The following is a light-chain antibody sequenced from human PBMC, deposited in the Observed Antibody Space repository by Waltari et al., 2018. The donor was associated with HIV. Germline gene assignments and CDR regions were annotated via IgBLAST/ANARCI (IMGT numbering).Light chain of an antibody. CDR1: SSNIGAGYD. Sequence: QSVLTQPPSVSGAPGQRVTVSCPGNSSNIGAGYDVHWYQQLPGTAPKLLIYVNTNRPSGVPDRFSGSKSGSSASLAITVLQAEDEADYYCQSYDTSLSGVVFGGGTKVTVL. V-gene: IGLV1-40*01. CDR2: VNT. J-gene: IGLJ2*01. CDR3: QSYDTSLSGVV.